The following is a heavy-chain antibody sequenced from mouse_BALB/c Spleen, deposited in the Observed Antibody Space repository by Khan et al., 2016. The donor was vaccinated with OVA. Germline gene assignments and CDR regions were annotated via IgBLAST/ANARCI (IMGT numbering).Heavy chain of an antibody. J-gene: IGHJ4*01. D-gene: IGHD1-1*01. Sequence: EVQLQESGPGLVKPSQSLSLTCTVTGYSITSDYAWDWIRQFPGNKLEWMGYISYGGSTSYNPSLKSRISITRDTSKNQFFLQLNSVTTEDTATYYCARENYYGYAMDYWGQGTSVTVSS. CDR3: ARENYYGYAMDY. CDR2: ISYGGST. V-gene: IGHV3-2*02. CDR1: GYSITSDYA.